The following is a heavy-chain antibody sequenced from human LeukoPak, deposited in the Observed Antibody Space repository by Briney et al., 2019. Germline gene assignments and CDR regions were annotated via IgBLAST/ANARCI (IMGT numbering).Heavy chain of an antibody. V-gene: IGHV3-74*01. CDR2: INSDESSI. Sequence: PGGSLRLSCAASGFTFSSYWMYWVRQVPGKGLVWVSRINSDESSISYADSVRGRFTISRDNAKNTAYLQMNSLRAEDTAVYYCARRRPGHGIDFWGQGTLVTVSS. J-gene: IGHJ4*02. CDR1: GFTFSSYW. D-gene: IGHD1-14*01. CDR3: ARRRPGHGIDF.